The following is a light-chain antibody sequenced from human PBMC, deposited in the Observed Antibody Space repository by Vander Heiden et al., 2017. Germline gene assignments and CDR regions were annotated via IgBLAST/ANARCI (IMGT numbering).Light chain of an antibody. CDR3: AAWDDSLSAWV. CDR2: TND. CDR1: SSNIATNF. J-gene: IGLJ3*02. V-gene: IGLV1-47*02. Sequence: QSVLTPPPSASGTPGPRVTISCSVSSSNIATNFVFWYYQFPGTAPKLLIYTNDQRPSGVADRFSGSKSGTAASLGISGLRSEDEADYYCAAWDDSLSAWVFGGGTKLTVL.